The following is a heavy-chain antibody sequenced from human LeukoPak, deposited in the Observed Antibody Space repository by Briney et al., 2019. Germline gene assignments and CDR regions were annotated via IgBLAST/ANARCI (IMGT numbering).Heavy chain of an antibody. CDR2: IGASGEST. V-gene: IGHV3-23*01. D-gene: IGHD5-24*01. CDR1: GFTFSVAA. Sequence: GGSLRLSYAASGFTFSVAAMTWVRQAPGKGLEWVSLIGASGESTYYADSVKGRFTISRDNSKNTLSLQMNSLRVEDTAMYFCAKDIQLSTWGLGTMVTVSS. J-gene: IGHJ3*01. CDR3: AKDIQLST.